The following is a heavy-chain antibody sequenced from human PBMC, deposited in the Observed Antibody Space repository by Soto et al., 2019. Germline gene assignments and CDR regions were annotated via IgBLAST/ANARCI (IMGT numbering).Heavy chain of an antibody. V-gene: IGHV5-51*01. CDR2: IYPGDSDT. CDR1: GYSFTSYW. D-gene: IGHD3-3*01. J-gene: IGHJ6*02. Sequence: GEALKISCKGSGYSFTSYWIGWERQMPGKVLEWMGIIYPGDSDTRYSPSFQGQVTISADKSISTAYLQWSSLKASDTAMYYCAIAFGVPKGYYYGMDAWGQGXTVTVYS. CDR3: AIAFGVPKGYYYGMDA.